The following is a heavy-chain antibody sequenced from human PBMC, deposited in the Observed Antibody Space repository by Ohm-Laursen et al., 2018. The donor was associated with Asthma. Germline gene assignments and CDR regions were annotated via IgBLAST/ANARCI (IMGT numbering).Heavy chain of an antibody. V-gene: IGHV1-69*13. Sequence: ASVRVSCKSLGGTLGTSVIGWVRQAPGQGLEWLGGINSAFGTSTYAQKFHDRFTITADESTSTVYMTLSSLTSEDTAVYYCARKAGSCITSNCYSLDFWGQGTLVTVSS. D-gene: IGHD2-15*01. CDR1: GGTLGTSV. CDR2: INSAFGTS. J-gene: IGHJ4*02. CDR3: ARKAGSCITSNCYSLDF.